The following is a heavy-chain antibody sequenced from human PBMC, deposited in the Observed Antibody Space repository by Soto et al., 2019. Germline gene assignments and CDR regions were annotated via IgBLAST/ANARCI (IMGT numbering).Heavy chain of an antibody. J-gene: IGHJ4*02. Sequence: SETLSLTCAVSGGSMSSYYWTWVRQSPGKALEWIGYAFYTGVTKYNPSLNSRLTISMDTSKNLLSLRLTSVTAADTALYYCARGAAGIATFDYWGQGILVTVSS. D-gene: IGHD6-13*01. CDR2: AFYTGVT. V-gene: IGHV4-59*01. CDR3: ARGAAGIATFDY. CDR1: GGSMSSYY.